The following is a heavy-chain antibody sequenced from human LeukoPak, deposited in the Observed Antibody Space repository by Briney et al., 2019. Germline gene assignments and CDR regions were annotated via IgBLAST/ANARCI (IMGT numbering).Heavy chain of an antibody. CDR2: ISSSSSYI. J-gene: IGHJ4*02. CDR3: AREGYSSGWSAFDY. CDR1: GFTFSSYS. Sequence: AGSLRLSCAASGFTFSSYSRNWVRQAPGKGLEWVSSISSSSSYIYYADSVKGPFTISRDNAKNSLYLQMNSLRAEDTAVYYCAREGYSSGWSAFDYWGQGTLVTGSS. V-gene: IGHV3-21*01. D-gene: IGHD6-19*01.